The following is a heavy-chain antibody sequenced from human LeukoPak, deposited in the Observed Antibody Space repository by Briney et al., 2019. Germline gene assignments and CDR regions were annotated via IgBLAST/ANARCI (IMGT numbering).Heavy chain of an antibody. CDR2: IYYSGST. V-gene: IGHV4-59*01. J-gene: IGHJ4*02. D-gene: IGHD3-10*01. CDR3: ARVPVWFGPEFDY. Sequence: SETLSLTCTVSGGSISSYYWSWIRQPPGKGLEWIGYIYYSGSTNYNPSLKSRVTISVDTSKNQFSLKLSSVTAADTAVYYCARVPVWFGPEFDYWDQGTLVTVSS. CDR1: GGSISSYY.